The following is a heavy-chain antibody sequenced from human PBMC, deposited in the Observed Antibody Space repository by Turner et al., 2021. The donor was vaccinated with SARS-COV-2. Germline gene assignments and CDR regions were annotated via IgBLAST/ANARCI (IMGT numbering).Heavy chain of an antibody. J-gene: IGHJ4*02. V-gene: IGHV3-30-3*01. CDR3: ARSRDGYIHS. CDR1: GFTFNTYA. CDR2: ITYDGSTK. Sequence: QVQLVESGGGVVQPGRSLRLSCAASGFTFNTYAMHWFRQAPGKGLESVAVITYDGSTKFYADSVKGRFTISRDNSKSSLYVQMNSLRVEDTAVYYCARSRDGYIHSWGQGTLVIVSS. D-gene: IGHD2-2*01.